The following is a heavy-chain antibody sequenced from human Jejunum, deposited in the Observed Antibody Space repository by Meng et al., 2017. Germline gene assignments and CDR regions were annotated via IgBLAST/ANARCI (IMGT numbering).Heavy chain of an antibody. CDR2: IYPTEST. CDR1: GYSISGGSY. V-gene: IGHV4-38-2*02. D-gene: IGHD5-12*01. CDR3: GRSGASQYYIAY. Sequence: SKTLSLTCTVSGYSISGGSYWGWIRQSLGRGLEWIGSIYPTESTYYNPSLKSRLTISMDTSKNQFSLKLGSVTAADTAVYYCGRSGASQYYIAYWGQGTLVTVSS. J-gene: IGHJ4*02.